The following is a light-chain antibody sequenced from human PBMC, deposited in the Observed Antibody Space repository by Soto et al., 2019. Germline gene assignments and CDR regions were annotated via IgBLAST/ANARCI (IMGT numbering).Light chain of an antibody. CDR2: SGS. CDR3: MQALQPVIT. V-gene: IGKV2-28*01. Sequence: DIVMTQSPLSLPVTPGEPASISCRSSQSLLHSNGYNYLDWYLQKPGQSPQLLIYSGSNRASGVPDRFSGSGSGTDFTLKISRVEAEDVGVYYCMQALQPVITFGPGTKVDIK. CDR1: QSLLHSNGYNY. J-gene: IGKJ3*01.